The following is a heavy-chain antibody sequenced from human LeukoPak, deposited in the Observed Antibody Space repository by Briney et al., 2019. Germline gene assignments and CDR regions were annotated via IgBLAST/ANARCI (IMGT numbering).Heavy chain of an antibody. CDR3: ARDRRDGYNHYFDY. CDR1: GFNFGIYG. V-gene: IGHV3-33*01. Sequence: GGSLRLSCTASGFNFGIYGMHWVRQAPGKGLEWVAVMWDDGTNEYYVESVKGRFTISRDNGKRTLYLQMNSLRVEDTAVYYCARDRRDGYNHYFDYWGQGTLVTVSS. J-gene: IGHJ4*02. CDR2: MWDDGTNE. D-gene: IGHD5-24*01.